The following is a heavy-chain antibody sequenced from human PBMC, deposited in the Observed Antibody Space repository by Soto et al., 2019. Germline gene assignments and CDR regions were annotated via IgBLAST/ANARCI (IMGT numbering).Heavy chain of an antibody. CDR2: ISSSSSYI. CDR1: GFTFSRYS. J-gene: IGHJ2*01. Sequence: EVQLVESGGGLVKPGGSLRLSCAASGFTFSRYSMNWVRQAPGKGLEWVSSISSSSSYIYYADSVKGRLTIARDNAKNSLYLQMNSLRAEDTAVYYCARDFGIAAAGRFWYFDLWGRGTLVTVSS. CDR3: ARDFGIAAAGRFWYFDL. D-gene: IGHD6-13*01. V-gene: IGHV3-21*01.